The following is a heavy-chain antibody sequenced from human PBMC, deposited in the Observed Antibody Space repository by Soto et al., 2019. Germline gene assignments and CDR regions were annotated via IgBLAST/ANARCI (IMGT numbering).Heavy chain of an antibody. V-gene: IGHV3-7*05. J-gene: IGHJ6*02. D-gene: IGHD3-3*01. Sequence: GGSLRLSCAASGFTFSSYWMSWVRQAPGKGLEWVANIKQDGSEKYYVDSVKGRFTISRDNAKNSLYLQMNSLRAEDTAVYYCAREDYDFWSGYYTARYYYYGMDVWGQGTTVTVSS. CDR1: GFTFSSYW. CDR3: AREDYDFWSGYYTARYYYYGMDV. CDR2: IKQDGSEK.